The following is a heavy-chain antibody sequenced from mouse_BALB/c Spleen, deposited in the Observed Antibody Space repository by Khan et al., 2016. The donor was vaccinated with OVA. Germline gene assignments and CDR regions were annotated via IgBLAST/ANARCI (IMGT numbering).Heavy chain of an antibody. D-gene: IGHD2-14*01. J-gene: IGHJ3*01. CDR2: VNPNTGGS. CDR3: ARGYDFFAY. Sequence: VQLQQSGPDLVKPGASVKISCKASGYSFTLYYMTWVKQSHGKSLEWIGRVNPNTGGSDYNQAFKGKAILTVDKSSNTAYMDIHSLTSEDSAVYYCARGYDFFAYWGQGTLVTVSA. V-gene: IGHV1-26*01. CDR1: GYSFTLYY.